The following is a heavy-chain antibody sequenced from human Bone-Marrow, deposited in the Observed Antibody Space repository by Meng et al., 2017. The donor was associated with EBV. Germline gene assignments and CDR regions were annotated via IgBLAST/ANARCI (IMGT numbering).Heavy chain of an antibody. CDR2: INTNTGNP. J-gene: IGHJ5*02. Sequence: QVQRVQSGSCLKKPGASVKVSCKASGYTLPYSTMNWVRQAPGQGLEWLGWINTNTGNPTYAQGFTGRLVFSLDTSVSTAYLQISSLKAEDTAVYYCARAHDSSGYYPLTWGQGTLVTVSS. CDR3: ARAHDSSGYYPLT. CDR1: GYTLPYST. V-gene: IGHV7-4-1*02. D-gene: IGHD3-22*01.